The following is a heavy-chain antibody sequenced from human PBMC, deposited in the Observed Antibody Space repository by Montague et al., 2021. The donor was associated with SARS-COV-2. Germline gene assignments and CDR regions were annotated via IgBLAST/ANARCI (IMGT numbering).Heavy chain of an antibody. CDR3: ARVGRQQLVRLSGMDV. D-gene: IGHD6-13*01. Sequence: SETLSLTCTVSGGSISSSSYYRGWIRQPPGKGLEWIGSIYYSGSTYYXPCLKSRVTISVDTSKNQFSLKLSSVTAADTAVYYCARVGRQQLVRLSGMDVWGQGTTVTVSS. V-gene: IGHV4-39*07. J-gene: IGHJ6*02. CDR2: IYYSGST. CDR1: GGSISSSSYY.